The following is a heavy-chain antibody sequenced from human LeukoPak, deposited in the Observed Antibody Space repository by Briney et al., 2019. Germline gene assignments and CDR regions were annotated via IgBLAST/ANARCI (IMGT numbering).Heavy chain of an antibody. CDR2: MNPNTGDT. J-gene: IGHJ4*02. D-gene: IGHD1-14*01. Sequence: ASVKVSCKASGYTFTTYEIIWLRQATGQRPDYMGWMNPNTGDTGYAQEFQGRLTLTRDISISTAYMELRSLRSADSAVYYCTRGDRTSWFYWGQGTLVTVSS. CDR3: TRGDRTSWFY. CDR1: GYTFTTYE. V-gene: IGHV1-8*01.